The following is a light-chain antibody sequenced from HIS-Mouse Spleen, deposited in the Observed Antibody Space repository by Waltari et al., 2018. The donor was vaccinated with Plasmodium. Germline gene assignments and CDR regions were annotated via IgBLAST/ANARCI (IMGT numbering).Light chain of an antibody. Sequence: QSALTQPASVSGSPGQSHTLSPPGPSSEVWSYNLFSWYQQPPGKAPKPMIYEGSKRPSGVSNRFSGSKSGNTASLTISGLQAEDEADYYCCSYAGSSTYVFGTGTKVTVL. CDR1: SSEVWSYNL. CDR2: EGS. J-gene: IGLJ1*01. V-gene: IGLV2-23*01. CDR3: CSYAGSSTYV.